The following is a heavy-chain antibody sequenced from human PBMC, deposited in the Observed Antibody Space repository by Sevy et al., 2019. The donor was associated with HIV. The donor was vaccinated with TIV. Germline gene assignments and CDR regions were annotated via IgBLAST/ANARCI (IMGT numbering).Heavy chain of an antibody. V-gene: IGHV3-30*18. CDR3: ANAYSGSYSHSYLYALDF. CDR2: ISHDGINE. CDR1: GFSFSYYG. D-gene: IGHD1-26*01. J-gene: IGHJ6*02. Sequence: GGSLRLSCIGSGFSFSYYGIHWVRQSPGKGLDWVALISHDGINEYYAHSVKGRFTISRDNSKNTVYLEMNSLRNEDTVILFCANAYSGSYSHSYLYALDFWGQGTTVTVSS.